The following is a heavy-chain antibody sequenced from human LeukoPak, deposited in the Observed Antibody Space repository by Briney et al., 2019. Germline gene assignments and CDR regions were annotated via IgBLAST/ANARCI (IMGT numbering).Heavy chain of an antibody. CDR3: ARESSGWSLFYFDY. Sequence: SETLSLTCTVSGGSISSYYWSWIRQPAGKGLEWIGRIYTSGSTNYNPSLKSRVTMLIDTSKNQFSLKLSSVTAADTAVYYCARESSGWSLFYFDYWGQGTLVTVSS. V-gene: IGHV4-4*07. CDR2: IYTSGST. D-gene: IGHD6-19*01. CDR1: GGSISSYY. J-gene: IGHJ4*02.